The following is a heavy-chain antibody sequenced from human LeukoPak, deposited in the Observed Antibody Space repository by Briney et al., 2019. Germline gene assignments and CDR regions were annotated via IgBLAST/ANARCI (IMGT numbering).Heavy chain of an antibody. V-gene: IGHV4-59*01. D-gene: IGHD3-16*01. J-gene: IGHJ5*02. CDR1: GGSISSYY. CDR3: GRGGGKWFDP. CDR2: IYYSGST. Sequence: SETLSLTCTVSGGSISSYYWSWIRQPPGKGLEWIGYIYYSGSTNYNPSLKSRVTISVDTSKNQFSLKLSSVTAADTAVYYCGRGGGKWFDPWGQGTLVTVSS.